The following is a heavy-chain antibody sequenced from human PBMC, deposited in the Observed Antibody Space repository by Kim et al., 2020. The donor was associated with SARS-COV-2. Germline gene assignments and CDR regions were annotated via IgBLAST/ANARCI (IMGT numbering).Heavy chain of an antibody. Sequence: RTYYCPSLKSRVTISVDTSKNQFSLKLSSVTAADTAVYYCARRMGADLDYWGQGTLVTVSS. V-gene: IGHV4-39*01. CDR3: ARRMGADLDY. D-gene: IGHD2-8*01. CDR2: RT. J-gene: IGHJ4*02.